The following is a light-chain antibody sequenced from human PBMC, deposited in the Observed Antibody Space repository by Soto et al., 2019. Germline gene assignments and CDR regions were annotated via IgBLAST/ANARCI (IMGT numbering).Light chain of an antibody. Sequence: EIVLTQSPGTLSLSPGESATLSCRASQSVSSTYLAWYQQKPGQTPRLLIYGASSRATGIPDRFSGRGSGTDFTLTISRLEPEDFAVYYCQQYGSSSWTFGQGTKVEIK. CDR3: QQYGSSSWT. CDR2: GAS. V-gene: IGKV3-20*01. J-gene: IGKJ1*01. CDR1: QSVSSTY.